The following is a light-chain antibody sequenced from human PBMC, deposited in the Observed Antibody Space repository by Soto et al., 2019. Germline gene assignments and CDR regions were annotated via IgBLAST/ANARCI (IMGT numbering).Light chain of an antibody. Sequence: SALNPTASASGSPGQAIHISCTGTSSDIGAYGYVSWYQQHPGNAPNLLIYEVFYRPSGISNRFSCSQSGNTASLTISGHQAEDEADYYCTSYTTSDTLVFGTGTKLTVL. V-gene: IGLV2-14*01. CDR1: SSDIGAYGY. J-gene: IGLJ1*01. CDR3: TSYTTSDTLV. CDR2: EVF.